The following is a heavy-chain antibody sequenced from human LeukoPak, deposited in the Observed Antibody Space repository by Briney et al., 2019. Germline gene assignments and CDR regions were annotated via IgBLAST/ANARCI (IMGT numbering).Heavy chain of an antibody. CDR2: ISTNGGST. J-gene: IGHJ4*02. D-gene: IGHD3-22*01. Sequence: GGSLRLSCAASGFTFSRYAMHWVRQAPGKGPEYVSAISTNGGSTYYASSVKGRFTISRDNSKNTLYLQMVNLRPEDMAVYYCARGNDSSGYYYFFDYWGQGTLVTVSS. V-gene: IGHV3-64*01. CDR1: GFTFSRYA. CDR3: ARGNDSSGYYYFFDY.